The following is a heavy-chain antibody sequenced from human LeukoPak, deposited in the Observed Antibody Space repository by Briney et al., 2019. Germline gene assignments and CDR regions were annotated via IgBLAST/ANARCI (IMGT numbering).Heavy chain of an antibody. D-gene: IGHD3-16*02. Sequence: PGGSLRLSCAASGFTFSSYEMNWVRQAPGKGLEWVSYISSSGSTIYYADSVKGRFTISRDNAKNSLYLQMNSLRAEDTAVYYCARGYVWGSYRYTDYWGQGTLVTVSS. CDR3: ARGYVWGSYRYTDY. CDR2: ISSSGSTI. V-gene: IGHV3-48*03. J-gene: IGHJ4*02. CDR1: GFTFSSYE.